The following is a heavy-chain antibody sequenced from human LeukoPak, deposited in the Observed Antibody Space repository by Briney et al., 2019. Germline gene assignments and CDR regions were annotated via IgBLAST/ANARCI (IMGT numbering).Heavy chain of an antibody. CDR3: ARGKPGIAAAGPHPYNWFDP. D-gene: IGHD6-13*01. CDR1: GYTFTSYY. CDR2: INPSGGST. V-gene: IGHV1-46*01. Sequence: ASVKVSCKASGYTFTSYYMHWVRQAPGQGLEGMGIINPSGGSTSYAQKFQGRVTMTRDMSTSTVYLELSSLRSEDTAVYYCARGKPGIAAAGPHPYNWFDPWGQGTLVTVSS. J-gene: IGHJ5*02.